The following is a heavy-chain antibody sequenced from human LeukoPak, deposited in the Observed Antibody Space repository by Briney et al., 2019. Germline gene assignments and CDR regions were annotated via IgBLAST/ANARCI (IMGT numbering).Heavy chain of an antibody. D-gene: IGHD6-13*01. J-gene: IGHJ5*02. Sequence: VASVKVSCKASGYTFTSYDINWVRQASGQGLEWMGWMNPNSGNTGYAQKFQGRVTMTRNTSISTAYMELSSLRSEDTAVYYCARGPRHLVYNWFDPWGQGTLVTVSS. CDR3: ARGPRHLVYNWFDP. CDR2: MNPNSGNT. V-gene: IGHV1-8*01. CDR1: GYTFTSYD.